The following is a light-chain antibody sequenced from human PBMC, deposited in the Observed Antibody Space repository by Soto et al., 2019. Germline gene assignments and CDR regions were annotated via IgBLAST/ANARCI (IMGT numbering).Light chain of an antibody. J-gene: IGLJ2*01. CDR1: NIGSKS. CDR2: YDS. V-gene: IGLV3-21*04. CDR3: QVGGSNSDHVV. Sequence: SYELTQPPSVSVAPGKTATITCGGNNIGSKSVHWYQQKPGQAPVLVIYYDSDRPSGIPERFSGSNSGNTASLTISRVEAGDEADYYCQVGGSNSDHVVFGGGTKLTVL.